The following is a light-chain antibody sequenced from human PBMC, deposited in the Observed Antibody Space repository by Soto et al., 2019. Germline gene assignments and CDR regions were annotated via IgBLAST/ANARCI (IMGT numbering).Light chain of an antibody. CDR2: AAS. J-gene: IGKJ2*01. CDR1: QRISNS. Sequence: DIQMTQSPSSLSASVGDRVTITCRASQRISNSLNWYQQKPGKAPDLLIYAASNLQSGVPSRFSGSGSGTDVTLTISSLQPEDFATYYCQQSYSSPQMYTLGQGTKLEIK. CDR3: QQSYSSPQMYT. V-gene: IGKV1-39*01.